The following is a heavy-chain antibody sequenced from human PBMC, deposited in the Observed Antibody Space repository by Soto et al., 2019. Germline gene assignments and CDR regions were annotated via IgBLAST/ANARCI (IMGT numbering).Heavy chain of an antibody. V-gene: IGHV6-1*01. CDR3: ARGLGYCSSPSCYVYYYYGMDV. D-gene: IGHD2-2*01. CDR1: GDSVSSNSAA. Sequence: SQTLSLTCAISGDSVSSNSAAWNWIRQSPSRGLEWLGRTYYRSKWYNDYAVSVKSRITINPDTSKNQFSLQLNSVTPEDTAVYYCARGLGYCSSPSCYVYYYYGMDVWGQGTTVTVSS. J-gene: IGHJ6*02. CDR2: TYYRSKWYN.